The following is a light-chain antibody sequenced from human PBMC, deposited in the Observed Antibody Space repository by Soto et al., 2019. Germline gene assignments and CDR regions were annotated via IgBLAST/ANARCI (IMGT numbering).Light chain of an antibody. CDR3: QQYSTYPIT. CDR1: QSVTTW. Sequence: DIQMTQSPSTLSASVGVRVTITCRASQSVTTWLAWYQQKPGKAPKLLIYKASNLESGLPSRFTGSGSGTEFTLTISSLQSDDFATYYCQQYSTYPITFGQGTRLEIK. V-gene: IGKV1-5*03. J-gene: IGKJ5*01. CDR2: KAS.